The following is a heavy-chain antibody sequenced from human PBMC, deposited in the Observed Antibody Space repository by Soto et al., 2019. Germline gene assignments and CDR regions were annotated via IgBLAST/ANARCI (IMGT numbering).Heavy chain of an antibody. J-gene: IGHJ3*02. CDR2: IYYSGST. CDR3: ARGRRSSCRHDAIDI. CDR1: GGSISSGTYY. Sequence: QVQLQESGPGLVKPSQTLSLTCTVSGGSISSGTYYWSWIRQHPGKGLEWIGYIYYSGSTDYNPSLKSRVTISVDTSKNQFSLKLSSVTAADTAVYYCARGRRSSCRHDAIDIWGQGTMVTVSS. D-gene: IGHD3-3*01. V-gene: IGHV4-31*03.